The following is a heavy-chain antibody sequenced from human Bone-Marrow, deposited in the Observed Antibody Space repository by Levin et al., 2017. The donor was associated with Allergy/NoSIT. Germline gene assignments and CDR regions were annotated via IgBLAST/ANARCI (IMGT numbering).Heavy chain of an antibody. V-gene: IGHV4-59*01. J-gene: IGHJ4*02. CDR1: GASINSAY. D-gene: IGHD1-26*01. CDR2: MHRSGTS. Sequence: SETLSLTCAVSGASINSAYWSWIRQPPGKGLEWIGYMHRSGTSKYNDALKSRLTISIDTSRDQFSLNLTSVTAADTAVYYCARVKVGITGYQFDYWGLGTPVTVSS. CDR3: ARVKVGITGYQFDY.